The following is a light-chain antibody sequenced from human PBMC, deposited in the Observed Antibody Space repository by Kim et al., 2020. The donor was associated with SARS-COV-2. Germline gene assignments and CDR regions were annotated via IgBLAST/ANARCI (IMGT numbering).Light chain of an antibody. J-gene: IGLJ1*01. CDR1: SSDVGGYNY. CDR3: TSYTTSSTYV. CDR2: DVS. V-gene: IGLV2-14*03. Sequence: QSALTQPASVSGSPGQSITISCTGTSSDVGGYNYVSWYQHHPGKAPKLMLYDVSKRPSGVSNRFSGSKSGNTASLTISGLQAEDEADYYCTSYTTSSTYVFGTGTQLTVL.